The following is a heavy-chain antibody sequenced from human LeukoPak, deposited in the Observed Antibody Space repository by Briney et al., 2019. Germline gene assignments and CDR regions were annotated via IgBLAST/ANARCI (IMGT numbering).Heavy chain of an antibody. CDR2: IYYSGST. Sequence: PSETLSLTCTVSGGSISSSSYYWGWIRQPPGKGLEWIGSIYYSGSTYYNPSLKSRVTISVDTSKNQFSLKLSSVTAADTAVYYCARHWVVITPARHRSDAFGIWGQGTMVTVSS. CDR1: GGSISSSSYY. D-gene: IGHD3-22*01. CDR3: ARHWVVITPARHRSDAFGI. V-gene: IGHV4-39*01. J-gene: IGHJ3*02.